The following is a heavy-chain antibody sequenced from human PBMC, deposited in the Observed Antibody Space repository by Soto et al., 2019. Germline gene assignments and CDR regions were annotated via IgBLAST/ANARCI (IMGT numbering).Heavy chain of an antibody. CDR2: IYYSGST. CDR1: SGSISSGGYY. CDR3: ARDGMDYYHSSRYRFPGWFAP. J-gene: IGHJ5*02. D-gene: IGHD3-22*01. V-gene: IGHV4-31*03. Sequence: TLSLTCTVSSGSISSGGYYWSWIRQHPGKGLEWIGYIYYSGSTYYNPSLKSRVTISVDTSKNQFSLKLSSVTAADPAVYYCARDGMDYYHSSRYRFPGWFAPWGQGTLVTVS.